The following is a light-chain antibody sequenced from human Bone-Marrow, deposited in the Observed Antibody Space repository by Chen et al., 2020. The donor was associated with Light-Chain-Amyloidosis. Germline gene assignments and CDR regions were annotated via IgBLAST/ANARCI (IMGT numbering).Light chain of an antibody. CDR2: RDT. V-gene: IGLV3-25*03. Sequence: SYELTQPPSVSVSPGQTARITCSGDDLPTKYAYWYQQKPGQDPVLVIHRDTERPAAISEPFPGSSSGTTATLTISGFQAEAEADYHCQSADSSGTYEVIVGGGTNLTVL. CDR3: QSADSSGTYEVI. J-gene: IGLJ2*01. CDR1: DLPTKY.